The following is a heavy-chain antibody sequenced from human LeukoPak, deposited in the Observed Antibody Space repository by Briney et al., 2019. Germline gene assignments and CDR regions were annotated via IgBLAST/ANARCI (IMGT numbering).Heavy chain of an antibody. V-gene: IGHV3-23*01. D-gene: IGHD4-17*01. J-gene: IGHJ6*04. CDR1: GFTFRSYA. CDR3: AKSRNPTVTRLGYYYGMYV. Sequence: PGGSLRLSCAASGFTFRSYAMSWVRQAPGKGLEWVSAISGSGGSTYYADSVKGRFTTSRDNSKNTLYLQMNSLRAEDTAVYYCAKSRNPTVTRLGYYYGMYVWGKGTTVTVSS. CDR2: ISGSGGST.